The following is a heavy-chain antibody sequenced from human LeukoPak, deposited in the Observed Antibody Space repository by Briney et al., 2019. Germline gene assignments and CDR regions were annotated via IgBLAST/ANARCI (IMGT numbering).Heavy chain of an antibody. CDR1: GYTFTIYG. Sequence: ASVTVSFTASGYTFTIYGISWVRQAPGQGLEWMGWISAYNGNTNYAQKLQGRVTMTTDTSTSTAYMELRSLRSDDTAVYYCARKGVEGYVWGSYRYDAFDIWGQGTMVTVSS. CDR2: ISAYNGNT. D-gene: IGHD3-16*02. CDR3: ARKGVEGYVWGSYRYDAFDI. J-gene: IGHJ3*02. V-gene: IGHV1-18*01.